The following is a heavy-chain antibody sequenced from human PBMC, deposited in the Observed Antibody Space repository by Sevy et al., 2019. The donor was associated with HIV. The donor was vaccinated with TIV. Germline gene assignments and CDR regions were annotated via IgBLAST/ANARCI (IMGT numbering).Heavy chain of an antibody. D-gene: IGHD3-16*01. CDR3: ARGIFKGFWGYFDY. J-gene: IGHJ4*02. CDR1: GFTFSSYS. CDR2: ISSSSSYI. Sequence: GGSLRLSCAASGFTFSSYSMNWVRQAPGKGLEWVSSISSSSSYIYYADSVKGGFTISRDNAKNSLYLQMNSLRAEDTAVYYCARGIFKGFWGYFDYWGQGTLVTVSS. V-gene: IGHV3-21*01.